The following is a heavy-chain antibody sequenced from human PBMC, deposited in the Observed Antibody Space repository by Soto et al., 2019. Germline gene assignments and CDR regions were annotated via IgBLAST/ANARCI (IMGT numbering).Heavy chain of an antibody. CDR3: ARQVGYCGGCICSDFHF. CDR2: IDASASYG. CDR1: RNSFTEYW. Sequence: GESLRISCNGSRNSFTEYWIRCVRQMPGKGLEARRTIDASASYGDYSSSFEGHVTFSADEAISTVYLQWSSLKASDTATYYCARQVGYCGGCICSDFHFWGQGTVVTASS. J-gene: IGHJ4*02. D-gene: IGHD2-15*01. V-gene: IGHV5-10-1*01.